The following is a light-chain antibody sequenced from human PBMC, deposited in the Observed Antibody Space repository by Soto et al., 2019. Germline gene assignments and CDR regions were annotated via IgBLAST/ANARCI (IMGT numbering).Light chain of an antibody. V-gene: IGLV2-14*01. CDR3: SSYTSSSTLDV. CDR2: EVS. J-gene: IGLJ1*01. CDR1: SSDVGGYNY. Sequence: QSALTQPASVSGSPGQSITISCTGTSSDVGGYNYVSWYQQHPGKAPKLMIYEVSNRPSGVSNRFSGPKSGNTASLTISGLQAEDEADYYCSSYTSSSTLDVFGTGTKVTV.